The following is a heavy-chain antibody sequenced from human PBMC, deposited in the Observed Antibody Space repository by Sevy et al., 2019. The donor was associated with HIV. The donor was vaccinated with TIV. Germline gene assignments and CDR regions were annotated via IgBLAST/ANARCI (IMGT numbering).Heavy chain of an antibody. CDR2: ISGISNYI. CDR3: ARDATWDAFDI. J-gene: IGHJ3*02. Sequence: GGALRLSCAASGFTFNSYTMNWVRQAPGKGLEWVASISGISNYIFYVDSLKGRFTISRDNVKNSLYLQMNSLRAEDTAVYYCARDATWDAFDIWGPGTVVTVS. CDR1: GFTFNSYT. V-gene: IGHV3-21*06.